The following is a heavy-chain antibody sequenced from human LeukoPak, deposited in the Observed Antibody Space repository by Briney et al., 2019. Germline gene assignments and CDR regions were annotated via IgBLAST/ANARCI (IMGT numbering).Heavy chain of an antibody. J-gene: IGHJ4*02. V-gene: IGHV4-59*01. CDR3: ATGYGSTWYYFDY. CDR1: GDSISSYY. CDR2: IYHSGST. Sequence: SETLSLTCTVSGDSISSYYWSWIRQPPGKGLEGIGYIYHSGSTNYNPSLKSRVTISEDTSKDQFSLKLASVTAADTAVYYCATGYGSTWYYFDYWGQGTLVTVSS. D-gene: IGHD6-13*01.